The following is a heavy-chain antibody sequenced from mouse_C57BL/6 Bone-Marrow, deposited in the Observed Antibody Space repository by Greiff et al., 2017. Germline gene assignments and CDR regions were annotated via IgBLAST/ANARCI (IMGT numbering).Heavy chain of an antibody. CDR2: IAPSDSYT. CDR1: GYTFTSYW. CDR3: ATTVVFDY. J-gene: IGHJ2*01. Sequence: VQLQQPGAELVKPGASVKLSCKASGYTFTSYWMQWVKQRSGQGLEWIGEIAPSDSYTNYNQKFKGKATLTVDTSSSTAYMQLSSLTSEDSAVYYCATTVVFDYWGQDATLAVSS. V-gene: IGHV1-50*01. D-gene: IGHD1-1*01.